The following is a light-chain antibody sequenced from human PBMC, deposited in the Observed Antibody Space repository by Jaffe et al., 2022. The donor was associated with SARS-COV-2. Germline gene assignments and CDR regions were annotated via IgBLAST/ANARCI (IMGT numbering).Light chain of an antibody. Sequence: DIQMTQSPSTLSASVGDRVTITCRASQNIDSRLAWYQQKAGKAPKLLIYKASNLQGGVASRFSGSGSGTEFTLTISGLQPDDFATYFCQQYDTFWTFGQGTKVEIK. CDR2: KAS. CDR1: QNIDSR. J-gene: IGKJ1*01. V-gene: IGKV1-5*03. CDR3: QQYDTFWT.